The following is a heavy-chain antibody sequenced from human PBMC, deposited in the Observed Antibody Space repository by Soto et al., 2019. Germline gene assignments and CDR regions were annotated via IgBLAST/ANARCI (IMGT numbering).Heavy chain of an antibody. CDR1: GGYTSTYY. V-gene: IGHV4-59*01. CDR2: IYYSGST. D-gene: IGHD6-19*01. CDR3: ASDRSSGWDQGYGMDV. J-gene: IGHJ6*02. Sequence: PSETLSLTCTVSGGYTSTYYWSWIRQPTGKGLEWIGYIYYSGSTSYNPSLKSRVTISVDTSKNQLSLKLRAVTAADTSVYYCASDRSSGWDQGYGMDVWGQGATVTVSS.